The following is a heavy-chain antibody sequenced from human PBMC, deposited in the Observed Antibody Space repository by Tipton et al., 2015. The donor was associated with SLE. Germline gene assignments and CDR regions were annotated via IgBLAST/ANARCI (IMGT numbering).Heavy chain of an antibody. CDR1: GVSINSGSYY. V-gene: IGHV4-61*02. J-gene: IGHJ2*01. CDR2: IYSSGDR. CDR3: ARGSDGEYVKYFDV. D-gene: IGHD4-17*01. Sequence: TLSLTCTVSGVSINSGSYYWSWIRQSAGKGLEWIGRIYSSGDRDYNPSLRSRVTMSIDASQNRVSLRLKSVSAADTAVYYCARGSDGEYVKYFDVWGPGTLVTVSS.